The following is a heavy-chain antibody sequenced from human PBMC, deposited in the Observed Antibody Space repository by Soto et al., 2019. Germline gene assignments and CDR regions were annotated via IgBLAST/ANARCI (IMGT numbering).Heavy chain of an antibody. V-gene: IGHV1-69*02. D-gene: IGHD3-10*01. CDR2: IIPILGIA. J-gene: IGHJ6*02. CDR3: ASLMSSGYYYGMDV. Sequence: QVQLVQSGAEVKKPGSSVKVSCKASGGTFSSYTISWVRQAPGQGLEWMGRIIPILGIANYAQKFQCRVTITADKSXSXXXXXXXXXRSEDTAVYXXASLMSSGYYYGMDVWGQGTTVTGSS. CDR1: GGTFSSYT.